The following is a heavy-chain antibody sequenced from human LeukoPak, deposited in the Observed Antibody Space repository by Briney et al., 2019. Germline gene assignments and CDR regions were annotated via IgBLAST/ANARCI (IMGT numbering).Heavy chain of an antibody. CDR2: IYSGGST. Sequence: GGSLRLSCAASGFTVSSNYMSWVRQAPGKGLEWVSVIYSGGSTYYADSVKGRFTISRDNSKNTLYLQMNSLRAEDTAVYYCARAAAAAGIRPPLDYWGQGTLVTVSS. CDR3: ARAAAAAGIRPPLDY. D-gene: IGHD6-13*01. V-gene: IGHV3-53*01. CDR1: GFTVSSNY. J-gene: IGHJ4*02.